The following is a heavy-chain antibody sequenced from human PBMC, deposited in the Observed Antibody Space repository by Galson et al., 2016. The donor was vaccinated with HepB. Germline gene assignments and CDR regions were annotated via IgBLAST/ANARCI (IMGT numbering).Heavy chain of an antibody. CDR1: GFSVGSDSYY. J-gene: IGHJ6*02. D-gene: IGHD5-18*01. Sequence: TLSLTCTVSGFSVGSDSYYWTWIRQHPGKGLEWIGFIYYSWPTDYNPSPQSRVCIPLDTSKNPLSPKLSPVTAADTAVYYCAGDKVDTAWGVEDYFYAMDLWGQGTTVTVSS. CDR3: AGDKVDTAWGVEDYFYAMDL. CDR2: IYYSWPT. V-gene: IGHV4-31*03.